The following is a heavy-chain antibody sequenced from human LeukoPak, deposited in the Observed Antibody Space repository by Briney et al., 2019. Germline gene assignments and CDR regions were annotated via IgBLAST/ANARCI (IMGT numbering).Heavy chain of an antibody. CDR1: GGSISSGSYY. CDR3: ARGKRISSSPNAEYFQH. Sequence: SETLSLTCTVSGGSISSGSYYWSWIRQPAGKGLEWIGRIYTSGSTNYNPSLKSRVTISVDTSKNQFSLKLSSVTAADTAMYYCARGKRISSSPNAEYFQHWGQGTLVTVSS. V-gene: IGHV4-61*02. CDR2: IYTSGST. J-gene: IGHJ1*01. D-gene: IGHD6-13*01.